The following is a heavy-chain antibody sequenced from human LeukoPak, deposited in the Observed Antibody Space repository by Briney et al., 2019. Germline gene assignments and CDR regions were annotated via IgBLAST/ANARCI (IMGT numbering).Heavy chain of an antibody. CDR3: AREMFGELLYWFDY. V-gene: IGHV4-34*01. CDR1: GGSFSGYY. CDR2: INHSGST. D-gene: IGHD3-10*02. J-gene: IGHJ4*02. Sequence: PSETLSLTCAVYGGSFSGYYWSWIRQPPGKGLEWIGEINHSGSTNYNPSLKSRVTISVDTSKNQFSLKLSSVTAADTAVYYCAREMFGELLYWFDYWGQGTLVTASS.